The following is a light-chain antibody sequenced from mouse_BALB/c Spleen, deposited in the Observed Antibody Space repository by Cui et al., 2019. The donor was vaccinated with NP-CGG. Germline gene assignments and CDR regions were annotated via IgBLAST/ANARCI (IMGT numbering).Light chain of an antibody. J-gene: IGLJ1*01. V-gene: IGLV1*01. CDR1: TGAVTTSNY. CDR3: ALWYSNHWV. CDR2: GTN. Sequence: HAVVTQESALTTSPGETVTPTRHSSTGAVTTSNYANWVQEKPYHLFTGLIGGTNNRVPGVPARFSGSLIGDKAALTITGAQTEDEAIYFCALWYSNHWVFGGGTKLTVL.